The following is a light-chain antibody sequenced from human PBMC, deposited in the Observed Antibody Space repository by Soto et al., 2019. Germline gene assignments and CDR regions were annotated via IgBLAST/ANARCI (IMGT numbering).Light chain of an antibody. CDR3: QHYHSYSEA. V-gene: IGKV1-5*03. J-gene: IGKJ1*01. CDR1: QTISNY. CDR2: KAS. Sequence: DVQMTQSPSSLAASVGDRVSITCCASQTISNYLSWYQQKPGKAPKLLIYKASTLKSGVPSRFSGSGSGTEFTLTISSLQPDDFATYYCQHYHSYSEAFGQGTKVDIK.